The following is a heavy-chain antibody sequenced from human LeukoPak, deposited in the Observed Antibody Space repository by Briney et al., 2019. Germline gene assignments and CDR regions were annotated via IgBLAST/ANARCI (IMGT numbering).Heavy chain of an antibody. D-gene: IGHD4-17*01. CDR1: GFTFSSYS. V-gene: IGHV3-21*04. CDR3: ARDLTKTTVTSTTDPY. CDR2: ISSSSSYI. J-gene: IGHJ4*02. Sequence: GGSLRLSCAASGFTFSSYSMNWVRQAPGKGLEWVSSISSSSSYIYYADSVKGRFTISRDNAKNTLYLQMNSLRVEDTAVYFCARDLTKTTVTSTTDPYWGQGALVTVSS.